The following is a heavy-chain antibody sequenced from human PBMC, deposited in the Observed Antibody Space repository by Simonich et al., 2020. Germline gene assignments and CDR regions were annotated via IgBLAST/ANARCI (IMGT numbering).Heavy chain of an antibody. J-gene: IGHJ6*03. CDR3: ARDGLGTAYYYYMDV. Sequence: EVQLVESGGGLVQPGGSLRLSCAASGFTFSSYWMSWVRQAPGKGLGWVANIKQDGSEKYYVDSVKGRFTISRDNAKNSLYRQMNSLRAEDTAVYYCARDGLGTAYYYYMDVWGKGTTVTVSS. D-gene: IGHD7-27*01. V-gene: IGHV3-7*01. CDR1: GFTFSSYW. CDR2: IKQDGSEK.